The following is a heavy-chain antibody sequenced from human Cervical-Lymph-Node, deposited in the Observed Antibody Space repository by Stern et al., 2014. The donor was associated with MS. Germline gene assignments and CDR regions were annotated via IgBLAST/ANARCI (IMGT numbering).Heavy chain of an antibody. J-gene: IGHJ4*02. CDR3: ARGSRITMISRYFDY. CDR1: GGSISSYY. CDR2: IYYSGST. D-gene: IGHD3-22*01. V-gene: IGHV4-59*01. Sequence: QLQLQESAPGLVKPSETLSLTCTVSGGSISSYYWSWIRQPPGKGLEWIGYIYYSGSTNYNPSLKSRVTISVDTSKNQFSLKLSSVTAADTAVYYCARGSRITMISRYFDYWGQGTLVTVSS.